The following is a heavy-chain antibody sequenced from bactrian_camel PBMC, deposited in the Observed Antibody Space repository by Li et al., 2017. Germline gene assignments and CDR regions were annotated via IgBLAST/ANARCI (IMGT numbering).Heavy chain of an antibody. D-gene: IGHD6*01. J-gene: IGHJ4*01. V-gene: IGHV3S55*01. Sequence: VQLVESGGGSVQAGGSLRLSCTASGFAFDSDMGWFRLAPGNECELVSTISSDGSTYYADSVKGRFTISKDNAKNTLYLQMNGLQPEDTGMYYCAADQLYGTCRDVLDFPARGQGTQVTVSS. CDR3: AADQLYGTCRDVLDFPA. CDR2: ISSDGST. CDR1: GFAFDSD.